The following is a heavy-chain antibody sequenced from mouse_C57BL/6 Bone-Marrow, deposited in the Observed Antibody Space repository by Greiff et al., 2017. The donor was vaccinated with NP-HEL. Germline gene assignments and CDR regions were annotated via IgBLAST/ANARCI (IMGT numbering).Heavy chain of an antibody. J-gene: IGHJ3*01. CDR3: ASSQLGAWFAY. Sequence: EVKLEESGGGLVQPGGSLSLSCAASGFTFTDYYMSWVRQPPGKALEWLGFIRNKANGYTTEYSASVKGRFTISRDNSQSILYLQMNALRAEDSATYYCASSQLGAWFAYWGQGTLVTVSA. CDR2: IRNKANGYTT. CDR1: GFTFTDYY. D-gene: IGHD4-1*02. V-gene: IGHV7-3*01.